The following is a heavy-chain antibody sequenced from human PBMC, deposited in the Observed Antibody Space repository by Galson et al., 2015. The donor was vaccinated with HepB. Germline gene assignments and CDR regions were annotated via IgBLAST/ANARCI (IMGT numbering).Heavy chain of an antibody. Sequence: SLRLSCAASGFTFSDYYMSWIRQAPGKGLEWVSYISSSSSYTNYADSVKGRFTISRDNAKNSLYLQMNSLRAEDTAVYYCARLGFHSSSWIDYWGQGTLVTVSS. CDR3: ARLGFHSSSWIDY. J-gene: IGHJ4*02. D-gene: IGHD6-13*01. CDR1: GFTFSDYY. V-gene: IGHV3-11*03. CDR2: ISSSSSYT.